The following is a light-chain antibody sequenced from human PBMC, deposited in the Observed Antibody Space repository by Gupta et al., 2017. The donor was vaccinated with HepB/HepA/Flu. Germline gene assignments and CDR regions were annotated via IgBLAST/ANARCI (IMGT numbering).Light chain of an antibody. Sequence: EIAMTQSSATLSVSPGERVAFSCRASQDVHHNLAWFQQKPGQAPKLLFYGASCRATGVPARFIGSGSRTEFTLTITSLQSEDVAVYVCQQYNNWPWTFGQGTKVEI. J-gene: IGKJ1*01. V-gene: IGKV3-15*01. CDR1: QDVHHN. CDR3: QQYNNWPWT. CDR2: GAS.